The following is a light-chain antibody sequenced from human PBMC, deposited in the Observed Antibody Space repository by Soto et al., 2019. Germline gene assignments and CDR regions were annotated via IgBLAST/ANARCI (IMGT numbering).Light chain of an antibody. CDR1: HSVSSSY. J-gene: IGKJ5*01. V-gene: IGKV3-20*01. CDR2: GAF. CDR3: QQYGSSPPIT. Sequence: EIVLTQSPGTLSLSPGERATLSCRASHSVSSSYLAWYQQKPGQAPRLLIYGAFSRATDIPDRFSGSGSGTDFTLTISRLEPEDFAVYYCQQYGSSPPITFGQGTRLEIK.